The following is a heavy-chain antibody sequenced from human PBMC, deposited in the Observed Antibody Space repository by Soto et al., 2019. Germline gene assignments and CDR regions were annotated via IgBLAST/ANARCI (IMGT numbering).Heavy chain of an antibody. CDR3: AKTPPRTTATAYYFDY. J-gene: IGHJ4*02. D-gene: IGHD4-17*01. Sequence: SVKVSCKASGDTFSSYAISWVRQAPGQGLEWMGGIIPIFATTNYAQKFQGRVTITADESTNTVYMELSSLRSEDTAVYYCAKTPPRTTATAYYFDYWGQGTLVTVSS. CDR2: IIPIFATT. CDR1: GDTFSSYA. V-gene: IGHV1-69*13.